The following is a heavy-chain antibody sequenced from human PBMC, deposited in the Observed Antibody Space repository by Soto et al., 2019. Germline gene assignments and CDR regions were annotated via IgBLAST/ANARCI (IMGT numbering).Heavy chain of an antibody. J-gene: IGHJ6*02. CDR3: ARDDYYGSGSYYNGYYYYGMDV. D-gene: IGHD3-10*01. CDR2: IIPIFGTA. Sequence: QVQLVQSGAEVKKPGSSVKVSCKASGGTFSSYAISWVRQAPGQGLEWMGGIIPIFGTANYAQKFQGRVTITADESTRTAYMELSSLRSEDTAVYYCARDDYYGSGSYYNGYYYYGMDVWGQGTTVTVSS. V-gene: IGHV1-69*12. CDR1: GGTFSSYA.